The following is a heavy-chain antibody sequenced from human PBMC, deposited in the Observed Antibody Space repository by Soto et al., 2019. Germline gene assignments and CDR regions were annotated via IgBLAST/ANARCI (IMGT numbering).Heavy chain of an antibody. J-gene: IGHJ3*02. CDR2: INPATGAA. CDR3: ARGGGVGVAGSAAFDM. Sequence: QLHLVQSGAVVKKPGASVTVSCSASGYPVTAYYMHWVRQAPGRGLEWMGGINPATGAAKYTQTFQGRVNMTRDTSTRTVFMALSGLASEDTAGFYCARGGGVGVAGSAAFDMWGQGTLVTGSS. D-gene: IGHD3-3*01. V-gene: IGHV1-2*02. CDR1: GYPVTAYY.